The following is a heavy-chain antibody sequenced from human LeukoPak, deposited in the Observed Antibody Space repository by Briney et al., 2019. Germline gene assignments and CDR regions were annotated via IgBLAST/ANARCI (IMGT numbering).Heavy chain of an antibody. V-gene: IGHV3-30*03. D-gene: IGHD1-26*01. J-gene: IGHJ6*02. CDR3: AFTSGSYYYYYGMDV. CDR2: ISYDGSNK. Sequence: PGRSLRLSCAASGFTFSSYGMHWVRQAPGKGLEWVAVISYDGSNKYYADSVKGRFTISRDNSKNTLYLQMNSLRAEDTAVYYCAFTSGSYYYYYGMDVWGQGTRSPSP. CDR1: GFTFSSYG.